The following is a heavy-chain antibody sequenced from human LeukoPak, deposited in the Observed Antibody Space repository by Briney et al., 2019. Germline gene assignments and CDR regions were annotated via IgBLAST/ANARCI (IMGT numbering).Heavy chain of an antibody. D-gene: IGHD2-2*01. CDR2: ISCDGSNK. Sequence: GGSLRLSCAASGFTFSSYGMHWVRQAPGKGLEWVAVISCDGSNKYYADSVKGRFTISRDNSKNTLYLQMNSLRAEDTAVYYCAKDGVIGPAAVYFDYWGQGTLVTVSS. CDR1: GFTFSSYG. J-gene: IGHJ4*02. V-gene: IGHV3-30*18. CDR3: AKDGVIGPAAVYFDY.